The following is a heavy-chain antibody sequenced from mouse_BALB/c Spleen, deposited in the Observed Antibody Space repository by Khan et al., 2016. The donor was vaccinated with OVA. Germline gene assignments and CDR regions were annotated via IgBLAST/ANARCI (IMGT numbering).Heavy chain of an antibody. CDR2: ISYSGST. J-gene: IGHJ4*01. V-gene: IGHV3-2*02. CDR3: ARQNYYGYAMDY. CDR1: GYSITSDYA. D-gene: IGHD1-1*01. Sequence: EVQLVESGPGLVKPSQSLSLTCTVTGYSITSDYAWNWIRQFPGNKLEWMGYISYSGSTSYNPSLRSRISITRDTSKNQFFLQLNSVTTEDTAKFYCARQNYYGYAMDYWGQGTSVTVSS.